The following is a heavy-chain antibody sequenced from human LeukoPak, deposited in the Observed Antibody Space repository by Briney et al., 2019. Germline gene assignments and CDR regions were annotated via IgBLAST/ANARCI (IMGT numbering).Heavy chain of an antibody. Sequence: GASVKVSCKASGYTFTGYYMHWVRQAPGQGLEWMGWINPDSGGTNYAQKFQGRVTMTRDTSISTAYMELSRLRSDDTAVYYCALRARPGYSSGWSASYFDYWGQGTLVTVSS. D-gene: IGHD6-19*01. CDR3: ALRARPGYSSGWSASYFDY. CDR1: GYTFTGYY. CDR2: INPDSGGT. V-gene: IGHV1-2*02. J-gene: IGHJ4*02.